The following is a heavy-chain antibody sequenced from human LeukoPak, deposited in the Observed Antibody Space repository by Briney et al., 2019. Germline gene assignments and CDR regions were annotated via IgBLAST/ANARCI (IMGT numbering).Heavy chain of an antibody. D-gene: IGHD6-19*01. J-gene: IGHJ4*02. CDR1: GFPFEDFG. Sequence: GASLRLSCAGAGFPFEDFGMSWVRRVPGKALEWISAVNWDGSKALYGDSVRGRFTISRDNAKSSLYLQMNSLRAEDTAFYFCVRISSGWHQPWDNWGQGTLVTVSP. CDR2: VNWDGSKA. V-gene: IGHV3-20*04. CDR3: VRISSGWHQPWDN.